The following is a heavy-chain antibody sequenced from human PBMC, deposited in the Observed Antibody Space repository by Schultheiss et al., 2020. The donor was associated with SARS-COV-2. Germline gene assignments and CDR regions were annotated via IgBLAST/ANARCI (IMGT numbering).Heavy chain of an antibody. CDR2: INHSGST. D-gene: IGHD2-2*02. CDR1: GGSFSGYY. Sequence: SETLSLTCAVYGGSFSGYYWSWIRQPPGKGLEWIGEINHSGSTNYNPSLKSRVTISVDTSKNQFSLKLSSVTAADTAVYYCARSEGAAAIPYYYYYMDVWGKGTTVTVSS. CDR3: ARSEGAAAIPYYYYYMDV. J-gene: IGHJ6*03. V-gene: IGHV4-34*01.